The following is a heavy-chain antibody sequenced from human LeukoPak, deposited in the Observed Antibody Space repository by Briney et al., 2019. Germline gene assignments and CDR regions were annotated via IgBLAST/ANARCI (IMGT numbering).Heavy chain of an antibody. CDR1: GFTFSSYW. D-gene: IGHD5-24*01. CDR2: IYSGGST. V-gene: IGHV3-53*01. Sequence: PGGSLRLSCAASGFTFSSYWMSWVRQAPGKGLEWVSVIYSGGSTYYADSVKGRFTISRDNSKNTLYLQMNSLRAEDTAVYYCASVGDGYNGPPRDSYYYYGMDVWGQGTTVTVSS. CDR3: ASVGDGYNGPPRDSYYYYGMDV. J-gene: IGHJ6*02.